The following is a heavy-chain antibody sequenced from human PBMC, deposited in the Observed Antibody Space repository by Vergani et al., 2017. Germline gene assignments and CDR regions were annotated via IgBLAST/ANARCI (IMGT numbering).Heavy chain of an antibody. Sequence: EVQLLESGGDLVQPGGSLRLSCAASGFTFIMHAMSWVRQAPGKGLEWVSTLSASDRRTHYADSVKGRFTISRDNSKNTLYLQMNSLRVEDTAVYNCAKERRGVAGMDVWGQGTLVTVSS. CDR2: LSASDRRT. J-gene: IGHJ4*02. V-gene: IGHV3-23*01. D-gene: IGHD3-10*01. CDR1: GFTFIMHA. CDR3: AKERRGVAGMDV.